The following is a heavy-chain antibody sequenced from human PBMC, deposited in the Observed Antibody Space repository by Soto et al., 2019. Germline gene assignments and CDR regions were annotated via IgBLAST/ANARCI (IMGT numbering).Heavy chain of an antibody. Sequence: SLRLSCAASGFTFSSYAMHWVRQAPGKGLEWVAVISYDGSNKYYADSVKGRFTISRDNSKNTLYLQMNSLRAEDTAVYYCARDGDVLLWFGDPSIYWGQGTLVTVSS. CDR1: GFTFSSYA. CDR3: ARDGDVLLWFGDPSIY. V-gene: IGHV3-30-3*01. J-gene: IGHJ4*02. D-gene: IGHD3-10*01. CDR2: ISYDGSNK.